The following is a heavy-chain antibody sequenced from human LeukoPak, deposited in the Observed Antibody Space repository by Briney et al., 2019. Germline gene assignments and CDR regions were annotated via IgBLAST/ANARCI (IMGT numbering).Heavy chain of an antibody. CDR3: ARDPGTMVRGVIITLTPSHVPDY. CDR1: GGSISSYY. D-gene: IGHD3-10*01. CDR2: IYYSGST. Sequence: PSETLSLTCTVSGGSISSYYWSWIRQPPGKGLEWIGYIYYSGSTNYNPSLKSRVTISVDTSKNQFSLKLSSVTAADTAVYYCARDPGTMVRGVIITLTPSHVPDYWGQGTLVTVSS. V-gene: IGHV4-59*12. J-gene: IGHJ4*02.